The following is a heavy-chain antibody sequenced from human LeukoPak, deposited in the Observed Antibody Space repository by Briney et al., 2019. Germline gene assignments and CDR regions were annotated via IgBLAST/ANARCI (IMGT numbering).Heavy chain of an antibody. J-gene: IGHJ4*02. Sequence: SETLSLTCGVSGGSISSTNWWTWVRQPPGEGLEWIGEAHLSGRTNYNPSLESRVTMSVDMSENHISLKLTSVTAADTAVYYCAREGGPYRPLDYSGQGALVTVSS. V-gene: IGHV4-4*02. CDR1: GGSISSTNW. CDR3: AREGGPYRPLDY. CDR2: AHLSGRT.